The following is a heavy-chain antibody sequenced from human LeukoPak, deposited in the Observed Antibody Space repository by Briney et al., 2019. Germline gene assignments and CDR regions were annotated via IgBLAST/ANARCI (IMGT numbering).Heavy chain of an antibody. CDR2: IYYSGST. J-gene: IGHJ4*02. D-gene: IGHD1-26*01. V-gene: IGHV4-59*01. CDR1: GGSISSYY. Sequence: SEILSLTCTVSGGSISSYYWSWIRQPPGKGLEWIGYIYYSGSTNYNPSLKSRVTISVDTSKNQFSLKLSSVTAADTAVYYCAREGGSYRTYYFDYWGQGTLVTVSS. CDR3: AREGGSYRTYYFDY.